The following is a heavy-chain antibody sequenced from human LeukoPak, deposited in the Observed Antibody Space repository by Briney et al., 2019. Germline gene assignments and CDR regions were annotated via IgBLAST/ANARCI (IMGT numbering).Heavy chain of an antibody. Sequence: GASVKVSCKASGYTFTSYDINWVRQATGQGLEWLGWISIFNGNTNYAQKIQGRVTMTTDTSTNTAYMELRSLRSDDTAVYYCARAPTSTSNDFWGQGTLVTVSS. V-gene: IGHV1-18*01. CDR2: ISIFNGNT. CDR3: ARAPTSTSNDF. CDR1: GYTFTSYD. D-gene: IGHD3-16*01. J-gene: IGHJ4*02.